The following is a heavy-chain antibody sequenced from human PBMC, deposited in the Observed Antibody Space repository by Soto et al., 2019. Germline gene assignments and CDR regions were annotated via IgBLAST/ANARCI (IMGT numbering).Heavy chain of an antibody. J-gene: IGHJ6*02. CDR3: ARASYGMDV. V-gene: IGHV4-34*01. CDR2: INHSGST. Sequence: SETLSLTCAVYGGSFIGYYWSWIRQPPGKGLEWIGEINHSGSTNYNPSLKSRVTMSVDTSKNQFSLKLSSVPAADTAVYYCARASYGMDVWGQGTTVTVSS. CDR1: GGSFIGYY.